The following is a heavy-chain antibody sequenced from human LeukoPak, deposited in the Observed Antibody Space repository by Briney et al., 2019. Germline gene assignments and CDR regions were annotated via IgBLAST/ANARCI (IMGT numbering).Heavy chain of an antibody. J-gene: IGHJ4*02. V-gene: IGHV3-30*04. CDR1: GFTFSSYA. CDR3: ATGGYGRAYFDY. Sequence: GGSLRLSCAASGFTFSSYAIHWVRQAPGKGLEWVAVISYDGSNKYYADSVKGRFTISRDNSKNTLYLQMNSLRAEDMAVYYCATGGYGRAYFDYWGQGTLVTVSS. D-gene: IGHD5-12*01. CDR2: ISYDGSNK.